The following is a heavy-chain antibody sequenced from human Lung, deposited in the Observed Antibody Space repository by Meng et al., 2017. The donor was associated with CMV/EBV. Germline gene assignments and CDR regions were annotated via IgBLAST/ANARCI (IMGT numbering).Heavy chain of an antibody. CDR3: SSGWRLEH. Sequence: GESLKISCAASGFTFSSYEMNWVRQAPGKGLEWLSYISSSSSAIYYADSVKGRFTISRDNAKNSLYLQMNSLRVEDTAVYYCSSGWRLEHWGQGTLVTVSS. CDR1: GFTFSSYE. D-gene: IGHD6-19*01. V-gene: IGHV3-48*03. J-gene: IGHJ4*02. CDR2: ISSSSSAI.